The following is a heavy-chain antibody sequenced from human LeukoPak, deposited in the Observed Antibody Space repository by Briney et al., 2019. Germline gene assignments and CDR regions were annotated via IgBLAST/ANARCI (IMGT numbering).Heavy chain of an antibody. CDR3: ARGEMRRPPVTTFRWARKPFDY. D-gene: IGHD4-17*01. CDR2: ISSSSSYI. V-gene: IGHV3-21*01. Sequence: PGGSLRLSCAASGFTFSSYSMNWVRQAPGKGLEWVSSISSSSSYIYYADSVKGRFTISRDNAKNSLYLQMNSLRAEDTAVYYCARGEMRRPPVTTFRWARKPFDYWGQGTLVTVSS. J-gene: IGHJ4*02. CDR1: GFTFSSYS.